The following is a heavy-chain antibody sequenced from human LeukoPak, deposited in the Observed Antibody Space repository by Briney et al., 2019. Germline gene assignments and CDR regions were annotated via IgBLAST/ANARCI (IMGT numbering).Heavy chain of an antibody. CDR2: INHSGST. J-gene: IGHJ3*02. CDR3: ARIPIWLGANAFDI. CDR1: GGSFSGYY. V-gene: IGHV4-34*01. D-gene: IGHD3-10*01. Sequence: PSETLSLTCAVYGGSFSGYYWSWIRQPPGKGLEWIGEINHSGSTNYNPSLKSRVTISVDTSKNQFSLKLSSVTAADTAVYYCARIPIWLGANAFDIWGQGTMVTVSS.